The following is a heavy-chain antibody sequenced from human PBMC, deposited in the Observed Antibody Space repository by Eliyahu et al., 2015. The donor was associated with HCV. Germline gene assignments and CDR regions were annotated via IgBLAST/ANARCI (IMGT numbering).Heavy chain of an antibody. D-gene: IGHD5-24*01. Sequence: QVQLVESGGGLVKPGGSLRLSCAASGFTFSDHYMSWMRQAPGKGLQWVSYISGSSYSTNYADSVKGRFTISRDNAKNSLYLQMTSLRAEDTAVYYCVRDAGRDGYNPLSRGQGTLVTVSS. V-gene: IGHV3-11*06. CDR1: GFTFSDHY. CDR3: VRDAGRDGYNPLS. J-gene: IGHJ4*02. CDR2: ISGSSYST.